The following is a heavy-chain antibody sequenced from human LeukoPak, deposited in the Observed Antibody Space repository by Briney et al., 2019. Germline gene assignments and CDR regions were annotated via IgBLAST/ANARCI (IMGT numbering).Heavy chain of an antibody. CDR1: GFAFSSYW. Sequence: GGSLRLSCAASGFAFSSYWMTWVRQAPGKGLEWVSAISGSGGSTYYADSVKGRFTISRDNSKNTLYLQMNSLRAEDTAVYYCAKWETSGLFDYWGQGTLVTVSS. CDR2: ISGSGGST. J-gene: IGHJ4*02. V-gene: IGHV3-23*01. CDR3: AKWETSGLFDY. D-gene: IGHD6-19*01.